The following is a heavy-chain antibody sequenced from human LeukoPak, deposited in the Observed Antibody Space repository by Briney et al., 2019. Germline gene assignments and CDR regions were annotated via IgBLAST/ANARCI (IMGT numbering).Heavy chain of an antibody. CDR2: INYSGST. V-gene: IGHV4-59*01. CDR3: AREGDFWSGTESYFDY. Sequence: SETLSRTCTVSGGSISSYYWSWIRQPPAKGRVWIGYINYSGSTNYNPSLKSRVTISVDTSKNQFSLKLSSVTAADTAVYYCAREGDFWSGTESYFDYWGQGTLVTVSS. D-gene: IGHD3-3*01. J-gene: IGHJ4*02. CDR1: GGSISSYY.